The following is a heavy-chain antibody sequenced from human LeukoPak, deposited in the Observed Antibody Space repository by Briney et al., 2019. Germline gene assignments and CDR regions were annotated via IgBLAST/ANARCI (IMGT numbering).Heavy chain of an antibody. Sequence: ASVKVSCKASGYTFTSYYIHWVRQAPGQGLEWMGIINPTSGSTSYAQKFQGRVTMTRDMSTSTVYMELNSLRAEDTAVYYCAKGRVGATTAFDYWGQGTLVTVSS. CDR3: AKGRVGATTAFDY. D-gene: IGHD1-26*01. J-gene: IGHJ4*02. V-gene: IGHV1-46*01. CDR1: GYTFTSYY. CDR2: INPTSGST.